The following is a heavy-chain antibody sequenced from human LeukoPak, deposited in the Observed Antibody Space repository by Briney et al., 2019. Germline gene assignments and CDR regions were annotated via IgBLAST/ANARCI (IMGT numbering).Heavy chain of an antibody. CDR3: AEGTNYDILTGYFVGSDEYFQH. CDR2: ISGSGGST. J-gene: IGHJ1*01. Sequence: GGSLRLSCAASGFTFSSYAMSWVRQAPGKGLEWVSAISGSGGSTYYADSVKGRFTISRDNSKNTLYLQMNSLRAEDTAVYYCAEGTNYDILTGYFVGSDEYFQHWGQGTLVTVSS. D-gene: IGHD3-9*01. CDR1: GFTFSSYA. V-gene: IGHV3-23*01.